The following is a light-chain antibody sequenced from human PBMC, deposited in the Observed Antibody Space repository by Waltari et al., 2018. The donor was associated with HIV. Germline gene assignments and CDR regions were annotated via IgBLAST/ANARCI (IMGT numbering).Light chain of an antibody. Sequence: QSVLTQPPSVSGAPGQTVTISCTGSSSNIGARAHFDVHWYQQLPGTAPKPLIYVNNIRPSGVPDRFSASKSVASASLASTGLQAEDEADYYCQSYDTRLSGSVFGGGTKLTVL. CDR3: QSYDTRLSGSV. CDR2: VNN. V-gene: IGLV1-40*01. CDR1: SSNIGARAHFD. J-gene: IGLJ3*02.